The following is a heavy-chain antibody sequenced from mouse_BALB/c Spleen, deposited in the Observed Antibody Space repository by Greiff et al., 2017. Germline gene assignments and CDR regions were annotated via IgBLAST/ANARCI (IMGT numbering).Heavy chain of an antibody. CDR1: GYSITSDYA. D-gene: IGHD2-14*01. CDR3: ARNYRYEGYAMDY. V-gene: IGHV3-2*02. CDR2: ISYSGST. Sequence: EVQLVESGPGLVKPSQSLSLTCTVTGYSITSDYAWNWIRQFPGNKLEWMGYISYSGSTSYNPSLKSRISITRDTSKNQFFLQLNSVTTEDTATYYCARNYRYEGYAMDYWGQGTSVTVSS. J-gene: IGHJ4*01.